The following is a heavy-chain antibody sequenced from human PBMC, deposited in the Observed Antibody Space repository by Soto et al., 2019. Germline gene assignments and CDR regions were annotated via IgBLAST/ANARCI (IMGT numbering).Heavy chain of an antibody. Sequence: ASVKVSCKASGYTFTSYGISWVRQAPGQGLEWMGWISAYNGNTNYAQKLQGRVTMTTDTSTSTAYMELRSLRSDDTAVYYCGRDTLRYFDWLPNFDYWGQGTLVTVSS. V-gene: IGHV1-18*01. D-gene: IGHD3-9*01. CDR3: GRDTLRYFDWLPNFDY. CDR2: ISAYNGNT. J-gene: IGHJ4*02. CDR1: GYTFTSYG.